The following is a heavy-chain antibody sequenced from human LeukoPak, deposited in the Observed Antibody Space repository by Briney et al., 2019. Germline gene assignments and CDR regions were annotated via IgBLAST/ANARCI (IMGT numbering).Heavy chain of an antibody. V-gene: IGHV4-38-2*02. CDR2: IYYSGST. CDR1: GYSISSGYY. D-gene: IGHD3-22*01. Sequence: PSEALSLTCTVSGYSISSGYYWGWIRQPPGKGLEWIGSIYYSGSTYYNPSLKSRVTISVDTSKNQFSLKLSSVTAADTAVYYCARSITMIVVDAFDIWGQGTMVTVSS. CDR3: ARSITMIVVDAFDI. J-gene: IGHJ3*02.